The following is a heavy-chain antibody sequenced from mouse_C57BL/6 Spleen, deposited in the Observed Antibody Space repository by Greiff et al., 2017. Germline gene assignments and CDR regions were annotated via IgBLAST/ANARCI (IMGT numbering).Heavy chain of an antibody. J-gene: IGHJ1*03. CDR1: GYAFTNYL. CDR2: INPGSGGT. CDR3: ARSGDGYYEDWYFDV. D-gene: IGHD2-3*01. Sequence: VHLVESGAELVRPGTSVKVSCKASGYAFTNYLIEWVKQRPGQGLEWIGVINPGSGGTNYNEKFKGKATLTADKSSSTAYMQLSSLTSEDSAVYFCARSGDGYYEDWYFDVWGTGTTVTVSS. V-gene: IGHV1-54*01.